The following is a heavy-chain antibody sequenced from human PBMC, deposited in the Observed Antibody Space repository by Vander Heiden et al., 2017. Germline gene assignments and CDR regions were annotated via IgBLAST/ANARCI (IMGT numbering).Heavy chain of an antibody. V-gene: IGHV3-23*01. CDR1: GFPVSNLA. D-gene: IGHD5-12*01. CDR3: AKDFVPANGIYDAFDI. Sequence: QLLQSGGGLVQPGGSLRLSCAASGFPVSNLAMNWVRQAPGKGLEWVSHISGPGTTTFYVDSVKCRFTASRDNSKSTLFLQIDSLRAEDTAEYYCAKDFVPANGIYDAFDIWGQGTTVTVSS. J-gene: IGHJ3*02. CDR2: ISGPGTTT.